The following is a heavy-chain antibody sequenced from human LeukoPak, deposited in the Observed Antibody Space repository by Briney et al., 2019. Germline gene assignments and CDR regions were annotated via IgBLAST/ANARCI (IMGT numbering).Heavy chain of an antibody. J-gene: IGHJ3*02. D-gene: IGHD2-15*01. Sequence: ASVKVSCKASGGTLSSYTISWVRQAPGQGLEWMGRIIPILGIANYAQKFQGRVTITTDESTSTAYMELSSLRSEDTAVYYCARVVAPYHDAFDIWGQGTMVTVSS. V-gene: IGHV1-69*16. CDR3: ARVVAPYHDAFDI. CDR1: GGTLSSYT. CDR2: IIPILGIA.